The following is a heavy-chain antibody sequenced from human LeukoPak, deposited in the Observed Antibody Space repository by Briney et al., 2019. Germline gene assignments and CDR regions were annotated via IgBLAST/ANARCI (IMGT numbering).Heavy chain of an antibody. CDR3: ARHLLWFGEFSNWFDP. CDR2: IYYSGST. J-gene: IGHJ5*02. V-gene: IGHV4-59*08. D-gene: IGHD3-10*01. CDR1: GGSISSYY. Sequence: PSETLSLTCTVSGGSISSYYWSWIRQPPGKGLEWIGYIYYSGSTNYNPSLKSRVTISVDTSKKQFSLKLSSVTAADTAVYYCARHLLWFGEFSNWFDPWGQGTLVTVSS.